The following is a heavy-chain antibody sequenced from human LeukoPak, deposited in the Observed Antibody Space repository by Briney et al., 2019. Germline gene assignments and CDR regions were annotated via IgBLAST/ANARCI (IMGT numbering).Heavy chain of an antibody. J-gene: IGHJ4*02. D-gene: IGHD5-12*01. CDR3: AKGSGYSGPPD. Sequence: AGGSLRLSCAASGFTFTSYTMSWVRQAPGKGLEWVSTISGSGGSTDYADSVKGRFTIPRDNSKNTVYVQMNSLRAEDTAVYYCAKGSGYSGPPDWGQGTLVTVSA. CDR2: ISGSGGST. V-gene: IGHV3-23*01. CDR1: GFTFTSYT.